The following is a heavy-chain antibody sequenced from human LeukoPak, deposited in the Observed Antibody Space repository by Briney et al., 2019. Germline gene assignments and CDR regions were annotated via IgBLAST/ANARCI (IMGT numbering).Heavy chain of an antibody. Sequence: SETLSLTCNVFGVSISNYFWSWLRQPAGKGLEWIGRFYASGTTYYNPSLRSRVTLSMDTSKNHFSLKLTSVTAADTAVYYCARIHCGGGSCDTFDPWGQGTLVTVSS. V-gene: IGHV4-4*07. CDR3: ARIHCGGGSCDTFDP. J-gene: IGHJ5*02. CDR1: GVSISNYF. D-gene: IGHD2-21*01. CDR2: FYASGTT.